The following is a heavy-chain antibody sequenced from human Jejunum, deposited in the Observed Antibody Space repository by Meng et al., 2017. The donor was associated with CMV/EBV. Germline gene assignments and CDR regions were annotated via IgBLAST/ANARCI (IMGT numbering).Heavy chain of an antibody. CDR2: MYTSGTT. J-gene: IGHJ2*01. D-gene: IGHD2-21*02. V-gene: IGHV4-61*02. Sequence: RLACGRGLVRHLKLRSLTCRVLVRSISIGSNYGCWSRHPAVMELEWIGRMYTSGTTTYNPYFESRVTISADASKNQFFLKLNSVTAAATAMYYCARFKYGDPWCFDLWGRGTLVTVSS. CDR1: VRSISIGSNY. CDR3: ARFKYGDPWCFDL.